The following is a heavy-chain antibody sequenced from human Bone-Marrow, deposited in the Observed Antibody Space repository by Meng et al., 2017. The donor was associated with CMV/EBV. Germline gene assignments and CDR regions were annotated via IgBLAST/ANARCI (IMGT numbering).Heavy chain of an antibody. Sequence: ASVKVSCKASGYIFTSYDINWVRQATGQGLEWMGWMNPNSGNTGYAQKFQGRVTITRNTSLRTAYMELSSLRSEDTAVYYCARGRAGDYGDLGAGLDSWGQGTLVTVSS. V-gene: IGHV1-8*03. CDR1: GYIFTSYD. J-gene: IGHJ4*02. CDR2: MNPNSGNT. D-gene: IGHD4-17*01. CDR3: ARGRAGDYGDLGAGLDS.